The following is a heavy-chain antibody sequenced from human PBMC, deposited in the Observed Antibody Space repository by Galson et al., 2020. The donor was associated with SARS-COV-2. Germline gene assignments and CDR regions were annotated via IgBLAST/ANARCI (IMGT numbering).Heavy chain of an antibody. J-gene: IGHJ5*02. CDR3: ARVGEVAGANWFDP. D-gene: IGHD6-19*01. V-gene: IGHV7-4-1*02. CDR1: GYSFTTYG. CDR2: INTNTWNP. Sequence: ASVKVSCKASGYSFTTYGINWVRQAPGHGLAWMGWINTNTWNPTNAQGFRGRFVFSLDTSVSTAYLQISSLTSEDTAMYYCARVGEVAGANWFDPWGQGTLVTVSS.